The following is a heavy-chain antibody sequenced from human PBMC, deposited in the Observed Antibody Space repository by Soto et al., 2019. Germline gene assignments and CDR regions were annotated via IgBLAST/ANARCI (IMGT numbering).Heavy chain of an antibody. CDR3: VNVASRPFDY. V-gene: IGHV3-30*04. Sequence: QVQLVESGGGVVQPGRSLRLSCSASGFTFSSYAVHWVRQAPGKGLEWVATISYDGSKKYYADSVKGRFTISRDNSKNTRSLQMDSLRAEDTAVYYCVNVASRPFDYWGQGTLVTVSS. CDR2: ISYDGSKK. J-gene: IGHJ4*02. D-gene: IGHD6-6*01. CDR1: GFTFSSYA.